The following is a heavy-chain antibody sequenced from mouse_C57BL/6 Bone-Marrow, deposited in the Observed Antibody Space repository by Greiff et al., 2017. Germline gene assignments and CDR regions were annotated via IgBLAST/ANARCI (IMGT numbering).Heavy chain of an antibody. CDR1: GYAFSSSW. D-gene: IGHD1-2*01. V-gene: IGHV1-82*01. CDR2: IYPGDGDT. CDR3: ASTLLRPWYFDV. Sequence: VMLVESGPELVKPGASVKISCKASGYAFSSSWMNWVKQRPGKGLEWIGRIYPGDGDTNYNGKFKGKATLTADKSSSTAYMQLSSLTSEDSAVYFCASTLLRPWYFDVWGTGTTVTVSS. J-gene: IGHJ1*03.